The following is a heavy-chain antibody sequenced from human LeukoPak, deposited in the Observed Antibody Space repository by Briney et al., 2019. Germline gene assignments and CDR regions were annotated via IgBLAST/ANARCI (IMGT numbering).Heavy chain of an antibody. J-gene: IGHJ4*02. V-gene: IGHV3-33*01. CDR2: IWNGGTNT. D-gene: IGHD3-16*01. CDR3: VGDTPPGGDYYLDY. Sequence: GGSLTLSCAASGYSFSTYDMLWVRQAPGKGLEWVALIWNGGTNTYYADSVKGRFTISRYNSKNTLYLQMNSLRAEDTAVYYCVGDTPPGGDYYLDYWGQRTLVIVSS. CDR1: GYSFSTYD.